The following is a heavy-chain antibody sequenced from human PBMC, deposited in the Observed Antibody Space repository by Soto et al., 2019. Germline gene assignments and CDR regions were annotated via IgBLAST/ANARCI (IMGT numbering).Heavy chain of an antibody. D-gene: IGHD1-7*01. CDR1: GFTFSSYA. CDR2: ISGSGGRT. V-gene: IGHV3-23*01. Sequence: EVQLLESGGGLVQPGGSLRLSCAASGFTFSSYAMSWVRQAPGKGLEWVSAISGSGGRTYYADSVKGRFTISRDNSKNMLYLQTNSLRAEYTTVYYCPKVGVALELLLTSGIGYWGQGTLVTVSS. CDR3: PKVGVALELLLTSGIGY. J-gene: IGHJ4*02.